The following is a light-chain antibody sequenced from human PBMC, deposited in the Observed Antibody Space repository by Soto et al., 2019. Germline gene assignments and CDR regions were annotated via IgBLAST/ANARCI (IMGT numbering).Light chain of an antibody. J-gene: IGLJ1*01. Sequence: QSALTQTPSASATPGQRVTISCSGSSSNIGSNTVNWYQQLPGTAPKLLIYFNDLRPSGVPARFSASKPGTSASLAISGLRSEDEADYYCVAWDDSLNAYVFGTGTKLTVL. CDR2: FND. V-gene: IGLV1-44*01. CDR3: VAWDDSLNAYV. CDR1: SSNIGSNT.